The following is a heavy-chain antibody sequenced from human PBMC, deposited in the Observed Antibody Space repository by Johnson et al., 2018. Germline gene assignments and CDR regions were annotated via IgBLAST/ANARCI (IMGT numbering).Heavy chain of an antibody. CDR1: GFTFSNFG. J-gene: IGHJ2*01. V-gene: IGHV3-30*03. D-gene: IGHD6-19*01. CDR3: ARHGWGRYFDL. CDR2: ISYDGRNK. Sequence: QVQLVQSGGGLVQPGGSLRLACVASGFTFSNFGMPWVRQAPGKGLEWVADISYDGRNKNYADSVKGRFAISRDKSKNTLYVQMDSLRAEDTAVYYCARHGWGRYFDLWGRGTLVTVSS.